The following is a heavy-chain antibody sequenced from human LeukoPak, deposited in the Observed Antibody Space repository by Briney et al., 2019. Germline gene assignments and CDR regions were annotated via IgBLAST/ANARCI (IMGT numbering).Heavy chain of an antibody. CDR3: AKCGDYYDSSGYYRGDKYYFDY. J-gene: IGHJ4*02. V-gene: IGHV3-23*01. Sequence: GGSLRLSCAASGFTFSTFAMIWVRQPPGKGLEWVSSIFPSGGEIHYADSVKGRFTISRDNSKNTLYLQMNSLRAEDTAVYYCAKCGDYYDSSGYYRGDKYYFDYWGQGTLVTVSS. CDR2: IFPSGGEI. D-gene: IGHD3-22*01. CDR1: GFTFSTFA.